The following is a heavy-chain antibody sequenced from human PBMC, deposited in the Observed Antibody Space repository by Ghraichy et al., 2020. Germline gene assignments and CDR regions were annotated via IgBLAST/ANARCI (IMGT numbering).Heavy chain of an antibody. V-gene: IGHV3-23*01. CDR1: GFTFSSYA. D-gene: IGHD5-18*01. CDR2: ISGSGGST. J-gene: IGHJ4*02. CDR3: AKDEEPRGYSYGPLYYFDY. Sequence: GGSLRLSCAASGFTFSSYAMSWVRQAPGKGLEWVSAISGSGGSTYYADSVKGRFTISRDNSKNTLYLQMNSLRAEDTAVYYCAKDEEPRGYSYGPLYYFDYWGQGTLVTVSS.